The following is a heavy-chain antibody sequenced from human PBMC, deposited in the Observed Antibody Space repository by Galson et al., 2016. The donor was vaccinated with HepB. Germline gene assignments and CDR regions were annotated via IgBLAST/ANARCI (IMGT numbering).Heavy chain of an antibody. V-gene: IGHV3-9*01. D-gene: IGHD3-3*01. Sequence: SLRLSCAASGFTFDDYAMHWVRQAPGKGLEWVSGISWNSGNIGYADSVKGRFTISRDNAKNSLNLQMNSLRAEDTALYYGAVGGTIVEWTLSDYWGQGTLVTVAS. CDR3: AVGGTIVEWTLSDY. J-gene: IGHJ4*02. CDR2: ISWNSGNI. CDR1: GFTFDDYA.